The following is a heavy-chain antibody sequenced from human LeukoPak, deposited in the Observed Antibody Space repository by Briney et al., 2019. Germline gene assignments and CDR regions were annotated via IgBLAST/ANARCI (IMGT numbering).Heavy chain of an antibody. Sequence: ASVKVSCKASGYTFTSYDINWVRQATGQGLEWMGRMNPNSGNTGYAQKFQGRVTMTRNTSISTAYMELSSLRSEDTAVYYCARYLGKGTWYAFDIWGQGTMVTVSS. J-gene: IGHJ3*02. D-gene: IGHD1-1*01. CDR3: ARYLGKGTWYAFDI. CDR2: MNPNSGNT. CDR1: GYTFTSYD. V-gene: IGHV1-8*01.